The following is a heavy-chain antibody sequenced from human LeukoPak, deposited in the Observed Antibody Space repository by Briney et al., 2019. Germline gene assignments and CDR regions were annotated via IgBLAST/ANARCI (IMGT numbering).Heavy chain of an antibody. V-gene: IGHV4-34*01. Sequence: PSETLSLTCAVYGGSFSGCYWSWIRQPPGKGLEWIGEINHSGSTNYNPSLKSRVTISVDTSKNQFSLKLSSVTAADTAVYYCARNFFNYDILTGQYYYYYYMDVWGKGTTVTISS. CDR3: ARNFFNYDILTGQYYYYYYMDV. D-gene: IGHD3-9*01. J-gene: IGHJ6*03. CDR1: GGSFSGCY. CDR2: INHSGST.